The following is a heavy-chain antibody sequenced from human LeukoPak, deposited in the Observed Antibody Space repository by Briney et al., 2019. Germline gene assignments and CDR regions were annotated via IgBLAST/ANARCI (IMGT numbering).Heavy chain of an antibody. V-gene: IGHV3-7*03. CDR1: GFTFSNYW. CDR3: ARDLDLDYGGNSFDY. J-gene: IGHJ4*02. D-gene: IGHD4-23*01. CDR2: IKQDGSEK. Sequence: GESLRLSCAASGFTFSNYWMSWVRQAPGKGLEWVANIKQDGSEKYYVDSVKGRFTISRDNAKSSLYLQMNSLRAEDTAVYYCARDLDLDYGGNSFDYWGQGTLVTVSS.